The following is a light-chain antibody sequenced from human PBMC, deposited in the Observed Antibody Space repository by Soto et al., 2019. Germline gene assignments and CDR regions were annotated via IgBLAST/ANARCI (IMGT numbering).Light chain of an antibody. CDR2: DAS. Sequence: DIQMTQSPSSVSASLGDRVTITCQASQNINNYLNWYQQKPGRAPKLLIYDASNLEAGVPSRFRGSGSGTDFTFTISRLQPEDIATYYCQQYEILPTFGQGGRLEIK. V-gene: IGKV1-33*01. CDR3: QQYEILPT. CDR1: QNINNY. J-gene: IGKJ5*01.